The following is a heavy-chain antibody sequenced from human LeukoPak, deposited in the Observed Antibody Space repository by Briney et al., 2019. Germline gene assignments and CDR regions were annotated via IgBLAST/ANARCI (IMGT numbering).Heavy chain of an antibody. D-gene: IGHD3-16*01. CDR2: ISYDGSNK. Sequence: GGSLRLFCAASGFTFSSYAMHWVRQAPGKGLEWVAVISYDGSNKYYADSVKGRFTISRDNSKNTLYLQMNSLRAEDTAVYYCASLGGVFDYWGQGTLVTVSS. J-gene: IGHJ4*02. V-gene: IGHV3-30*04. CDR3: ASLGGVFDY. CDR1: GFTFSSYA.